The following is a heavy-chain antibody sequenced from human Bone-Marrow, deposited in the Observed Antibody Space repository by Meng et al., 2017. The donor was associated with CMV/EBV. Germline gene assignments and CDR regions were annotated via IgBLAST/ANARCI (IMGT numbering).Heavy chain of an antibody. CDR2: IKQGGSEK. Sequence: GESLKISCAASGFTFSSYWMRWVRQAPGKGLEWVANIKQGGSEKYYVDSVKGRFTSSRDNAKNSLYLQMNSLSAEDTAVYYCARIVLVGGYSLSNPRAGIDFWGQGTTVTVSS. CDR3: ARIVLVGGYSLSNPRAGIDF. J-gene: IGHJ6*01. V-gene: IGHV3-7*01. D-gene: IGHD5-18*01. CDR1: GFTFSSYW.